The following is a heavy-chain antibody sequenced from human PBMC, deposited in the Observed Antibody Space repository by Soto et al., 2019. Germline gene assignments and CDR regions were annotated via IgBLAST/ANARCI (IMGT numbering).Heavy chain of an antibody. Sequence: SETLSLTCAVYGGSFSGYYWSWIRQPPGKGLEWIGEINHSGSTNYNPSLKSRVTISVDTSKNQFSLKLSSVTAADTAVYYCASGRYYDSSGYGDYWGQGTLVTVSS. V-gene: IGHV4-34*01. CDR2: INHSGST. CDR3: ASGRYYDSSGYGDY. CDR1: GGSFSGYY. J-gene: IGHJ4*02. D-gene: IGHD3-22*01.